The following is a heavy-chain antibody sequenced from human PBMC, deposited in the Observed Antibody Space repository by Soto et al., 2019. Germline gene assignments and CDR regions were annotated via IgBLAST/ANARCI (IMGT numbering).Heavy chain of an antibody. CDR1: GGSISSSNW. CDR2: IYHSGST. Sequence: QVQLQESGPGLVKPSGTLSLTCAVSGGSISSSNWWSWVRQPPGKGLEWIGEIYHSGSTNYNPALKSRVTISVDKSKNQFSLKLSSVTAADTAVYYCARAVAVAGTPFPFDYWGQGTLVTVSS. D-gene: IGHD6-19*01. J-gene: IGHJ4*02. CDR3: ARAVAVAGTPFPFDY. V-gene: IGHV4-4*02.